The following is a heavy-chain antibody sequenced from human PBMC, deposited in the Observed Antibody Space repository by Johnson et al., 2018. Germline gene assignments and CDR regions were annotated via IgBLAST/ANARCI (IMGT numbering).Heavy chain of an antibody. Sequence: VQLVESGGGLVQPGGSLRLSCGASELTFSSYPMSWVRQAPGKGLEWVSSINPSGGGTYYTDSVRGRFTISGDNFKNTLPLQMNSLRAGDTAVYYCGKCGGGSTGVGYAYDIWGQGTMVTVSS. CDR1: ELTFSSYP. V-gene: IGHV3-23*04. D-gene: IGHD3-16*01. CDR3: GKCGGGSTGVGYAYDI. J-gene: IGHJ3*02. CDR2: INPSGGGT.